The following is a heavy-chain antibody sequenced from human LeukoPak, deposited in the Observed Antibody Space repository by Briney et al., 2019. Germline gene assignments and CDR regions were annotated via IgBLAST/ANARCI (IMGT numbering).Heavy chain of an antibody. Sequence: SETLSLTCAVSGYSISSNYYWGWIRQPPGKGLEWIGGIYHSGNSYYNPALKSRVTISVDTSKNQFSLKLSSVTAADTAVYYCARDRVGASNWFDPWGQGTLVTVSS. V-gene: IGHV4-38-2*02. CDR3: ARDRVGASNWFDP. CDR1: GYSISSNYY. J-gene: IGHJ5*02. D-gene: IGHD1-26*01. CDR2: IYHSGNS.